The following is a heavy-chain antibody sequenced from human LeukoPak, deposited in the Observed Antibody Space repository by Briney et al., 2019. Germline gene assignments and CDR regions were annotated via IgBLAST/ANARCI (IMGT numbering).Heavy chain of an antibody. V-gene: IGHV4-39*01. CDR1: GGSISSSSYH. D-gene: IGHD6-13*01. CDR3: ARQSIGSSSSWYRAGNWFDP. CDR2: IYYSGST. Sequence: PSETLSLTCTVSGGSISSSSYHWGWIRQPPGKGLEWIGSIYYSGSTYYNPSLKSRVTISVDTSKNQFSLKLSSVTAADTAVYHCARQSIGSSSSWYRAGNWFDPWGQGTLVTVSS. J-gene: IGHJ5*02.